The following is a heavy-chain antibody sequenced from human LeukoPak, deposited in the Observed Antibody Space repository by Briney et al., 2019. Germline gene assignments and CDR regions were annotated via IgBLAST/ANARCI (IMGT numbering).Heavy chain of an antibody. J-gene: IGHJ5*02. Sequence: SVKVSCKASGFAFTSSAIQWVRQARGQRLEWVGWIIVGSGETSYAQKLQERVTITTDMSTSTSYMELRSLSPEDTAVYFCAAXXYSGSCCWFDLWGQGXLVTV. CDR2: IIVGSGET. D-gene: IGHD6-13*01. CDR1: GFAFTSSA. V-gene: IGHV1-58*02. CDR3: AAXXYSGSCCWFDL.